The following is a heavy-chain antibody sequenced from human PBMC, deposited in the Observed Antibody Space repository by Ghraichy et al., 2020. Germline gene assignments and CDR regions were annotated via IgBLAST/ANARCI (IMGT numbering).Heavy chain of an antibody. Sequence: SQTLSLTCAISGDSVSSDNAAWNWIRQSPSRGLEWLGRTFYRARWYTDYAMSVTGRITINPDTSKNQFSLQLTSVTPEDTAVYFCAREGRYIWGGDQGALNCWGQGTLITVSS. CDR2: TFYRARWYT. CDR1: GDSVSSDNAA. J-gene: IGHJ4*02. D-gene: IGHD3-10*01. CDR3: AREGRYIWGGDQGALNC. V-gene: IGHV6-1*01.